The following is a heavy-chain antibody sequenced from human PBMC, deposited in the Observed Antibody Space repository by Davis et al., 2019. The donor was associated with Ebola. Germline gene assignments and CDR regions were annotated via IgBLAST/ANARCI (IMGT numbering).Heavy chain of an antibody. CDR3: ASSSGSYGLPIDY. CDR2: IYHSGST. CDR1: GFTFSDYY. V-gene: IGHV4-38-2*01. J-gene: IGHJ4*02. D-gene: IGHD1-26*01. Sequence: GSLRLSCAASGFTFSDYYMSWIRQPPGKGREWIGSIYHSGSTYYNPSLKSRVTISVDTSKNQFSLKLSSVTAADTAVYYCASSSGSYGLPIDYWGQGTLVTVSS.